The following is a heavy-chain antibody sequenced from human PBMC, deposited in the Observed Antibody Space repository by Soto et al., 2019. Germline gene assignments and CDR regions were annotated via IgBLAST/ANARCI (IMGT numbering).Heavy chain of an antibody. CDR3: AREYYDILTGYSNDAFDI. CDR1: GGSISSYY. J-gene: IGHJ3*02. V-gene: IGHV4-59*01. CDR2: IYYSGST. D-gene: IGHD3-9*01. Sequence: SETLSLTCTVSGGSISSYYWSWIRQPPGKGLEWIGYIYYSGSTNYNPSLKSRVTISVDTSKNQFSLKLSSVTAADTAVYYCAREYYDILTGYSNDAFDIWAQRTMVTVSS.